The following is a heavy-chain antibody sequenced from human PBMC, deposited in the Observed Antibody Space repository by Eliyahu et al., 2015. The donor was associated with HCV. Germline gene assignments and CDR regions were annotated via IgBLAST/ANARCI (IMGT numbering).Heavy chain of an antibody. Sequence: EVQLLESGGGLVQPGGSLRLSCAASGFTFSNYALSWVRXVPGKGLEWVSGISGSGGSTDYADSVKGRFTISRDNSKNTLYVQMNSLRAEDTAVYYCVKDRICSSGSCYWDYWGQGTLVTVSS. V-gene: IGHV3-23*01. CDR3: VKDRICSSGSCYWDY. CDR1: GFTFSNYA. D-gene: IGHD2-15*01. CDR2: ISGSGGST. J-gene: IGHJ4*02.